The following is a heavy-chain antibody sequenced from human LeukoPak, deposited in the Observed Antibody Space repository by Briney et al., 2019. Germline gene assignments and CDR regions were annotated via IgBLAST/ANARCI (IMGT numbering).Heavy chain of an antibody. CDR2: ISSSSSYI. D-gene: IGHD3-9*01. J-gene: IGHJ1*01. V-gene: IGHV3-21*01. Sequence: PGGSLRLSCAASGFTFSSYSMNWVRQAPGKGLEWVSSISSSSSYIYYADSVKGRFTISRDNSKNTLYLQMNSLRAEDTAVYYCAKAVGYDILTGYPPAEYFQHWGQGTLVTVSS. CDR1: GFTFSSYS. CDR3: AKAVGYDILTGYPPAEYFQH.